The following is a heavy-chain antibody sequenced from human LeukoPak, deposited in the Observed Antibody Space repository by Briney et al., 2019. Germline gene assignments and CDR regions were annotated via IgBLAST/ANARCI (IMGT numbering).Heavy chain of an antibody. CDR2: ISGSGAST. J-gene: IGHJ3*02. Sequence: GGSLRLSCAASGFTFSSYAMSWVRQAPGKGLEWVSAISGSGASTYYADSVKGRFTISRDNSKNTLYLQMNSLRAEDTAVYYCAREPYDSSGYRDAFDIWGQGTMVTVSS. V-gene: IGHV3-23*01. CDR1: GFTFSSYA. CDR3: AREPYDSSGYRDAFDI. D-gene: IGHD3-22*01.